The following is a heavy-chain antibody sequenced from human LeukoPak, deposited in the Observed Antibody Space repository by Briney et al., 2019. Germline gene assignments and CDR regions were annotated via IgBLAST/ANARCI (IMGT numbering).Heavy chain of an antibody. CDR2: INSDGSAT. Sequence: PGGSLRLSCAASGFPFSSYWMHWVRQVPGEGRLWVSRINSDGSATIYADSVRGRFTISRDNAKNTLYLQMSGLRVEDTAVYHCASDSPYSGMDVWGQGTTVTVSS. J-gene: IGHJ6*02. V-gene: IGHV3-74*01. D-gene: IGHD2-21*01. CDR1: GFPFSSYW. CDR3: ASDSPYSGMDV.